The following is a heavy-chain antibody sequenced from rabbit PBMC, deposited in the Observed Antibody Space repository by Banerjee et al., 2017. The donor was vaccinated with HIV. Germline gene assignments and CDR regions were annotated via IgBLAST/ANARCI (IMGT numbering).Heavy chain of an antibody. D-gene: IGHD6-1*01. CDR3: ARGYTYGADDGWAYYFDL. V-gene: IGHV1S45*01. Sequence: QEQLVESGGGLVTLGGSLKLSCKASGFSSSSNYYMCWVRQAPGKRPEWIACIYNGDGSTDYASWAKGRFTISKTSSTTVTLQMTSLTAADTATYFCARGYTYGADDGWAYYFDLWGPGTLVTVS. CDR2: IYNGDGST. CDR1: GFSSSSNYY. J-gene: IGHJ4*01.